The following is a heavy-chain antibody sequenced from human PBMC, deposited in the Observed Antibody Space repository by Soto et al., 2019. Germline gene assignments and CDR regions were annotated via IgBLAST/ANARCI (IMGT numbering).Heavy chain of an antibody. Sequence: SETLSLTCAVYGGSFSGYYWSWIRQPPGKGLEWIGEINHSGSTNYNPSLKSRVTISVDTSKNQFSLKLSSATAADTAVYYCASSWIYQRYYFDYWGQGTLVTVSS. CDR3: ASSWIYQRYYFDY. CDR1: GGSFSGYY. V-gene: IGHV4-34*01. J-gene: IGHJ4*02. CDR2: INHSGST. D-gene: IGHD5-12*01.